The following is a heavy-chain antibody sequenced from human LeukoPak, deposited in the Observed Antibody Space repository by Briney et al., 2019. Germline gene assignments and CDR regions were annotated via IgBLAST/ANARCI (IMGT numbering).Heavy chain of an antibody. D-gene: IGHD3-10*01. CDR1: GYTFTGYY. Sequence: ASVKVSCKASGYTFTGYYMHWVRQAPGQGLEWMGWINPNSGGTNYAQKFQGRVTMTRETYISAAYMELSSLRSEDTAVYYCAKVGTMVRGAQGPYYFDYWGQGALVTVSS. V-gene: IGHV1-2*02. J-gene: IGHJ4*02. CDR2: INPNSGGT. CDR3: AKVGTMVRGAQGPYYFDY.